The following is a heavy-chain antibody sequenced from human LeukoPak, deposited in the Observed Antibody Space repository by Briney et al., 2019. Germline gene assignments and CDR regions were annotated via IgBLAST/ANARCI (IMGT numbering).Heavy chain of an antibody. CDR3: ARVPREAARYWYFDL. CDR1: GDSMSSYY. Sequence: PSETLSLTCTVSGDSMSSYYWSWIRQPPGKGLEWIAYTSYSGSTKYNPSLQNRVTISIDTSKDQFSLKLSTDDRAAPAVYFCARVPREAARYWYFDLWGRGTLVTVSS. D-gene: IGHD6-6*01. CDR2: TSYSGST. V-gene: IGHV4-59*01. J-gene: IGHJ2*01.